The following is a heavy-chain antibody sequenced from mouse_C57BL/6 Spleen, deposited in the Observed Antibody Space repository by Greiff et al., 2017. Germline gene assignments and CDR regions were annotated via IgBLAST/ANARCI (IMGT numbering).Heavy chain of an antibody. V-gene: IGHV3-6*01. CDR1: GYSITSGYY. CDR2: ISYDGSN. Sequence: VQLKESGPGLVKPSQSLSLTCSVTGYSITSGYYWNWIRQFPGNKLEWMGYISYDGSNNYNPSLKNRISITRDTSKNQFFLKLNSVTTEDTATYYCAIDGYYLYYFDYWGQGTTLTVSS. J-gene: IGHJ2*01. D-gene: IGHD2-3*01. CDR3: AIDGYYLYYFDY.